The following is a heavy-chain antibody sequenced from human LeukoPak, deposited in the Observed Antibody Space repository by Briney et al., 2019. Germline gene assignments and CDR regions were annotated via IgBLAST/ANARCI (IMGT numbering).Heavy chain of an antibody. J-gene: IGHJ4*02. CDR3: ARGRHNSGRYPDYFDY. CDR1: TFTLSTYW. D-gene: IGHD6-19*01. V-gene: IGHV3-7*03. Sequence: PGGSLRLSCAASTFTLSTYWMTWVRRAPGKGLEWVANIKQDGTDKYYVDSVKGRFTISRDNAKNSLYLQMNSLRAEDTAVYYCARGRHNSGRYPDYFDYWGQGTLVTVSS. CDR2: IKQDGTDK.